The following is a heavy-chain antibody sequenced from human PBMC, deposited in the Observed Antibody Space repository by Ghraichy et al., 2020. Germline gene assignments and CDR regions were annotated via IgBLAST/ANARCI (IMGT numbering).Heavy chain of an antibody. V-gene: IGHV3-33*05. CDR3: ARGDDGSPDS. D-gene: IGHD1-26*01. CDR1: GFPFSRYG. J-gene: IGHJ4*02. CDR2: RSPDKETK. Sequence: SLNISCKGSGFPFSRYGFHWVRRAPGKGLEWVAVRSPDKETKFYADSVRGRFTISRDDSKSTLFLRMNNLRPEDTGIYYCARGDDGSPDSWGPGTQVIVSS.